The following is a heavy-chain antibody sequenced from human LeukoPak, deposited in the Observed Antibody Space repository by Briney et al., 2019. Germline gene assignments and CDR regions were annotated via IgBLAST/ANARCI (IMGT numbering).Heavy chain of an antibody. CDR2: IKSTTVDGTP. D-gene: IGHD4-23*01. J-gene: IGHJ4*02. Sequence: PGGSLRLSCAVSGLTFSNAWMSWVRQAPGKGLEWVGRIKSTTVDGTPEYAAPVKGRFTISRDDSKNTVYLQMSSLKTEDTAVYYCTTGPGNSGYWGQGTLVTVSS. V-gene: IGHV3-15*01. CDR1: GLTFSNAW. CDR3: TTGPGNSGY.